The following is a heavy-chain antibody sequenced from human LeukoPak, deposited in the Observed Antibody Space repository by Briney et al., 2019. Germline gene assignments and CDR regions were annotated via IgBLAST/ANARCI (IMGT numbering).Heavy chain of an antibody. D-gene: IGHD6-19*01. CDR1: GGSISSYY. V-gene: IGHV4-59*01. CDR3: ARVGEQWLAIDY. Sequence: KASETLSLTCTVSGGSISSYYWSWIRQPPGKGLEWIGYIYYSGSTNYNPSLKSRVTISVDTSKNQFSLKLSSVTAADTAVYYCARVGEQWLAIDYWGQGTLVTVSS. CDR2: IYYSGST. J-gene: IGHJ4*02.